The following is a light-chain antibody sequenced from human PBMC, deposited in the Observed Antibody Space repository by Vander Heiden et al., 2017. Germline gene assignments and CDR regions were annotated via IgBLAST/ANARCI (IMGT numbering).Light chain of an antibody. CDR2: DGS. CDR1: QSVRSY. Sequence: VLTHSPATLSLPQGERATLSCRASQSVRSYLDWYQQKPGQAPRLLIYDGSNRDTVIPAMFSDRGYGTDVTITISSRVPKDVAVYYCQQLSNWPSLTFGGGTKVEIK. J-gene: IGKJ4*01. V-gene: IGKV3-11*01. CDR3: QQLSNWPSLT.